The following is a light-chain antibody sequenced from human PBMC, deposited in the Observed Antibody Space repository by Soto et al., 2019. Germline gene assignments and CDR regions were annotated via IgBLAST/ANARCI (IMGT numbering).Light chain of an antibody. CDR2: NAS. CDR1: QSISTW. V-gene: IGKV1-5*03. Sequence: DIQMTQSPSTVSASVGDRVTITCRASQSISTWLAWYQQKPGKAPKFLIQNASTLQSGVPSRFSGSGSGTEFTLTISSLQPDDFATYFCQQYNSYPRTFGRGTKVEIK. J-gene: IGKJ1*01. CDR3: QQYNSYPRT.